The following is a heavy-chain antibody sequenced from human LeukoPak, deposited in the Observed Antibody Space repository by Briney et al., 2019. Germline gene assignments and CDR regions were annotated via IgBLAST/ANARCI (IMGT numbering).Heavy chain of an antibody. CDR2: MNPNSGNT. CDR3: ARGRNYNWNDGINFDY. CDR1: GYTFTSYD. V-gene: IGHV1-8*03. Sequence: ASVKVSCKASGYTFTSYDINWVLQATGQGLEWMGWMNPNSGNTGYAQKFQGRVTITRNTSISTAYMELSSLRSEDTAVYYCARGRNYNWNDGINFDYWGQGTLVTVSS. D-gene: IGHD1-20*01. J-gene: IGHJ4*02.